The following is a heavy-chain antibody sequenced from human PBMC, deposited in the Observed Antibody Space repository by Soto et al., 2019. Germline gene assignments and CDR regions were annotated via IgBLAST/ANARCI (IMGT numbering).Heavy chain of an antibody. V-gene: IGHV4-30-4*08. D-gene: IGHD3-3*01. J-gene: IGHJ4*02. Sequence: PSETLSLTCTVSGGSISSGTYYWTWVRQRPGEGLEWIGFISHSGRTYYNPSLKSRAAISVDTSENQFSLRLSPVTAADAAVYYCASQVYDFRSGYSIDFWSQGTLVTV. CDR1: GGSISSGTYY. CDR3: ASQVYDFRSGYSIDF. CDR2: ISHSGRT.